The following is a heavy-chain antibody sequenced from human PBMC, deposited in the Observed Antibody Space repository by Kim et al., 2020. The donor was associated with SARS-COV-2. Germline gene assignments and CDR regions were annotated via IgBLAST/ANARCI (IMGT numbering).Heavy chain of an antibody. CDR3: ARVIGAGFYYGSGSHHDY. D-gene: IGHD3-10*01. CDR1: GYSFINNG. CDR2: ISIYNGNT. Sequence: ASVTVSCKASGYSFINNGISWVRQAPVQGLDWMVWISIYNGNTNYAQQLQGRVTMTTDTYTSTAYMELRILRSDDTAVYYCARVIGAGFYYGSGSHHDYWGQGTLVTFSS. J-gene: IGHJ4*02. V-gene: IGHV1-18*01.